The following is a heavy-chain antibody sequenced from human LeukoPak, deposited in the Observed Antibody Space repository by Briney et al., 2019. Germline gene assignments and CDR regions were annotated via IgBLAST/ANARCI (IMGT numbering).Heavy chain of an antibody. Sequence: SETLSLTCTVSGGSISSGGYYWSWIRQPPGKGLEWIGYIYYSGTTNYNPSLKSRVTISVDTSKNQFSLKLSSVTAADTAVYYCARDRVGGDQAMDVWGQGTTVTVSS. CDR2: IYYSGTT. V-gene: IGHV4-61*08. D-gene: IGHD2-21*02. CDR1: GGSISSGGYY. CDR3: ARDRVGGDQAMDV. J-gene: IGHJ6*02.